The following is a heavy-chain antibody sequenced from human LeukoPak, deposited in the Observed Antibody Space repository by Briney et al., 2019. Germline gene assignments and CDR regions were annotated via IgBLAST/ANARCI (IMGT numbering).Heavy chain of an antibody. V-gene: IGHV4-59*01. CDR2: IYYSGST. CDR3: ASGVVPAAIPYYYMDV. J-gene: IGHJ6*03. D-gene: IGHD2-2*01. CDR1: GFTFDDYA. Sequence: GSLRLSCAASGFTFDDYAMHWVRQAPGKGLEWIGYIYYSGSTNYNPSLKSRVTISVDTSKNQFSLKLSSVTAADTAVYYCASGVVPAAIPYYYMDVWGKGTTVTVSS.